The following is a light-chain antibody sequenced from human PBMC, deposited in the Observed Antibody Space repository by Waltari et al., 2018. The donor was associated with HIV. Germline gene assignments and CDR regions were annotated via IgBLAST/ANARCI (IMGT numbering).Light chain of an antibody. CDR2: WAS. CDR1: QSVLYSSNNKNY. J-gene: IGKJ4*01. V-gene: IGKV4-1*01. Sequence: IMMNQTTNYLAESLDERITINCKTNQSVLYSSNNKNYLAWYQQKPGQPPKLLIYWASTRESGVPDRFSGSGSGTDFTLTISSLQAEDVAVYYCQQYYSTPLTFGGGTKVEIK. CDR3: QQYYSTPLT.